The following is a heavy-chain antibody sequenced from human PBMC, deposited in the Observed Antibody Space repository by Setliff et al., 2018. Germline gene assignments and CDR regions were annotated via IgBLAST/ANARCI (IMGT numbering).Heavy chain of an antibody. V-gene: IGHV7-4-1*02. CDR3: ARASRFGTVKWRGDYYMDV. Sequence: GASVKVSCKASGYIFNTFGISWVRRAPGQGLEWMGWINTNSGNPSYAQGFTGRFVFSLDTSVSTAYLQISSLKPEDTAVYYCARASRFGTVKWRGDYYMDVWGKGTTVTVSS. D-gene: IGHD3-10*01. CDR1: GYIFNTFG. CDR2: INTNSGNP. J-gene: IGHJ6*03.